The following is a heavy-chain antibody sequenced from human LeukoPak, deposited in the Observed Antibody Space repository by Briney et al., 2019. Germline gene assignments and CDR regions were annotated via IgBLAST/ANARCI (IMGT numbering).Heavy chain of an antibody. Sequence: KSSETLSLTCAVYGGSFSGYYWSWIRQPPGKGLEWIGEINHSGSTNYNPSLKSRVTISVDTSKNQFSLKLSSVAAADTAVYYCARREVLRYFDWLRWFDPWGQGTLVTVSS. V-gene: IGHV4-34*01. J-gene: IGHJ5*02. CDR3: ARREVLRYFDWLRWFDP. D-gene: IGHD3-9*01. CDR2: INHSGST. CDR1: GGSFSGYY.